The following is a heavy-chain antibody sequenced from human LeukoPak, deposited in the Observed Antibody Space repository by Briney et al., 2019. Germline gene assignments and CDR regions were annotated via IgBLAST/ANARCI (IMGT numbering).Heavy chain of an antibody. CDR2: ISGSGGST. CDR1: GFTFSSYA. D-gene: IGHD2-15*01. CDR3: AKVSDIVVVDIEEYFDY. J-gene: IGHJ4*02. Sequence: GRSLRLSCAASGFTFSSYAMSWVRQVPGKGLEWVSAISGSGGSTYYADSVKGRFTISRDNSKNTLYLQMNSLRAEDTAVYYCAKVSDIVVVDIEEYFDYWGQGTLVTVSS. V-gene: IGHV3-23*01.